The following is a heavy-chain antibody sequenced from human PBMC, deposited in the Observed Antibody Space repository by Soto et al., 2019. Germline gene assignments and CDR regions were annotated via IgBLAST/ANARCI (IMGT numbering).Heavy chain of an antibody. J-gene: IGHJ3*02. V-gene: IGHV1-69*13. CDR1: GGTFSNYG. CDR2: IIPTFGST. CDR3: ARGRLIYYYDSSGYYYDVDI. Sequence: SVKVSCKASGGTFSNYGISWVRQAPGQGLEWMGGIIPTFGSTKYAQKFQGRVTITADESTSTAYMELGSLRSEDTAMYYCARGRLIYYYDSSGYYYDVDIWG. D-gene: IGHD3-22*01.